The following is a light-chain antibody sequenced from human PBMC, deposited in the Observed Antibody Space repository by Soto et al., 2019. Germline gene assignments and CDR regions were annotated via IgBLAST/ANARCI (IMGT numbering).Light chain of an antibody. CDR3: QQYKNWPPLT. J-gene: IGKJ4*01. CDR1: QSVGSA. CDR2: GAS. V-gene: IGKV3-15*01. Sequence: EIVMTQSPANLSVSPGETATLSCRASQSVGSAVAWYQHKPGQAPRLLIVGASIMANGVPGRFSGGGSGTEYTLTISSLQSEDFAVYSCQQYKNWPPLTFGGGTTVEIK.